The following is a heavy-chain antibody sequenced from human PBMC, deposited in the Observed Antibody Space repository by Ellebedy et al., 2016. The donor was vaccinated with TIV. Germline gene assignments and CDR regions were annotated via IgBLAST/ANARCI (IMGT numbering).Heavy chain of an antibody. CDR3: AFGDSSSWYEYYFDY. J-gene: IGHJ4*02. CDR2: INSDGSST. Sequence: GESLKISCAASGFTFSSYWMHWVRQAPGKGLVWVSRINSDGSSTSYADSVKGRFTISRDNAKNTLYMQMNSLRAEDTAVYYCAFGDSSSWYEYYFDYWGQGTLVTVSS. D-gene: IGHD6-13*01. V-gene: IGHV3-74*01. CDR1: GFTFSSYW.